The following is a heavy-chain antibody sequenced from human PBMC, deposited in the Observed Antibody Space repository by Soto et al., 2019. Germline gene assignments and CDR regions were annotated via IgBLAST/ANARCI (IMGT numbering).Heavy chain of an antibody. D-gene: IGHD6-19*01. V-gene: IGHV4-59*01. Sequence: QVQLQESGPGRVKPSETLSLTCTVSGGSMTGYFWSWIRQPAGKALEWIGHVYNSGNTDYNPSLASRITIAVDTSKRQFSLKVKSVTAADTAVYYCARTHWVSGTEYWGQGILVTVSS. J-gene: IGHJ4*02. CDR1: GGSMTGYF. CDR2: VYNSGNT. CDR3: ARTHWVSGTEY.